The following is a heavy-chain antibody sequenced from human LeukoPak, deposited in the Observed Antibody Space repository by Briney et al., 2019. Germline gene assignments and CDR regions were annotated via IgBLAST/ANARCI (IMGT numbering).Heavy chain of an antibody. CDR2: IYYSGST. V-gene: IGHV4-30-4*01. Sequence: SQTLSLTCTVSGGSISSGDYYWSWIRQPPGKGLEWIGYIYYSGSTYYNPSLKSRVTISVDTSKNRFSLKLSSVTAADTAVYYCARDAPSYGSGSFAPSPYWGQGTLVTVSS. D-gene: IGHD3-10*01. CDR3: ARDAPSYGSGSFAPSPY. CDR1: GGSISSGDYY. J-gene: IGHJ4*02.